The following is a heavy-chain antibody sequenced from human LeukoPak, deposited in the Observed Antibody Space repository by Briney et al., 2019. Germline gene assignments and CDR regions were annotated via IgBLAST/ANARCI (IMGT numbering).Heavy chain of an antibody. V-gene: IGHV3-74*01. Sequence: PGGSLRLSCAASGFTFSSYWMHWVRQAPGKGLMWVSRINSDGSSTSYADSVKGRFTISRDNAKNTLYLQMNSLRAEDTAVYYCARRGIAAAGDYWGQGTLVTVSS. CDR2: INSDGSST. CDR1: GFTFSSYW. J-gene: IGHJ4*02. D-gene: IGHD6-13*01. CDR3: ARRGIAAAGDY.